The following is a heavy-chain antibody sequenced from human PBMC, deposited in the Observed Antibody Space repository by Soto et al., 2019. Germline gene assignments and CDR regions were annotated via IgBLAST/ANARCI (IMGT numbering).Heavy chain of an antibody. CDR1: GFTFSSYS. V-gene: IGHV3-21*01. CDR3: ARRGTTRRGYCSSTSCYIWFDP. J-gene: IGHJ5*02. CDR2: ISSSSSYI. Sequence: PGGSLRLSCAASGFTFSSYSMNWVRQAPGKGLEWVSSISSSSSYIYYADSVKGRFTISRDNAKNSLYLQMNSLRAEDTAVYYCARRGTTRRGYCSSTSCYIWFDPWGQGTLVTVS. D-gene: IGHD2-2*02.